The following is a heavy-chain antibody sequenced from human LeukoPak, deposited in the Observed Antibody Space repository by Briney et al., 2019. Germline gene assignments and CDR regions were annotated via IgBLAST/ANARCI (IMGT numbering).Heavy chain of an antibody. CDR1: GDSVSSQSGA. V-gene: IGHV6-1*01. CDR3: AHGLSAVGFNY. CDR2: TYYRSKWYY. Sequence: SQTLSLTCAISGDSVSSQSGAWNWIRQSPSRGLEWLGRTYYRSKWYYEYAVSLKSRVTMIPDTSKNQFFLQLSSVTPEDTAVYYCAHGLSAVGFNYWGQGTLVTVSS. D-gene: IGHD2-15*01. J-gene: IGHJ4*02.